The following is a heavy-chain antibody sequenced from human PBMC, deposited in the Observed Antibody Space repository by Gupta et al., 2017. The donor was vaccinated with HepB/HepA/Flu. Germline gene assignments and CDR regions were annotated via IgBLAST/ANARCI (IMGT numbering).Heavy chain of an antibody. CDR3: TASAAEGDYEPGF. V-gene: IGHV3-53*01. Sequence: EVQLVESGGDLIQPGGSLRLSCAASEFTVSSKCMTWVRQAPGKGLEWVSVFNTLGETYYADSVKGRFTISRDDSKNTVDLQMNSLRTDDTAVYFCTASAAEGDYEPGFWGQGTLVTVSS. CDR1: EFTVSSKC. D-gene: IGHD4-17*01. CDR2: FNTLGET. J-gene: IGHJ4*02.